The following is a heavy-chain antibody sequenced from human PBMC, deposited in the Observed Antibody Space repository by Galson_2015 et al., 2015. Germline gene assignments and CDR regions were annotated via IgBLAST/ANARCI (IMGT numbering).Heavy chain of an antibody. J-gene: IGHJ4*02. D-gene: IGHD3-10*01. V-gene: IGHV3-73*01. CDR1: GFTFSGSA. CDR3: TRLFGGNQDDGSGFPPLDY. CDR2: IRNKANNYAT. Sequence: SLRLSCAASGFTFSGSAIHWVRQTSGKGLEWVGRIRNKANNYATLYAASVKGRFTISRDDSENTAYLQMNSLKTEDTAVYYCTRLFGGNQDDGSGFPPLDYWGQGTLVTVSS.